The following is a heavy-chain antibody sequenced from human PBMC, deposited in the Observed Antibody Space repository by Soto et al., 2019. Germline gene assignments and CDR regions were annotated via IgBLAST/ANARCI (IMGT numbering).Heavy chain of an antibody. CDR1: GFTFSTYD. Sequence: EVQLLESGGDLVQPGGSLRLSCAASGFTFSTYDMHWVRQVIGRGLEWVSGISTAGNSHYAVSVKGRFTVSRDNAKNTLYLQMNSLRAEDTAVYYCAKDGGARAAGYLNWYFDLWGRGTLVTVSS. CDR2: ISTAGNS. CDR3: AKDGGARAAGYLNWYFDL. V-gene: IGHV3-13*01. J-gene: IGHJ2*01. D-gene: IGHD6-13*01.